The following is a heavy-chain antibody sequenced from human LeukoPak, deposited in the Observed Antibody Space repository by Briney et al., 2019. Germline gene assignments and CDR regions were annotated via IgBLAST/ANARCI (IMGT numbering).Heavy chain of an antibody. V-gene: IGHV3-23*01. CDR3: AKRGGNMVRGVILSEFDY. Sequence: PGGSLRLSCAASGFTFSSYAMSWVRQAPGKGLEWVSAISGSGGTTYYADSVRGRFTISRDNSKNTLYLQMNSLRAEDTAVYYCAKRGGNMVRGVILSEFDYWGQRTLVTVSS. CDR2: ISGSGGTT. J-gene: IGHJ4*02. D-gene: IGHD3-10*01. CDR1: GFTFSSYA.